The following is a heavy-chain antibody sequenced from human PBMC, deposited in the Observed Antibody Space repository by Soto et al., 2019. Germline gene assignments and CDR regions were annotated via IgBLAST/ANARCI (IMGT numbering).Heavy chain of an antibody. Sequence: EASVKVSWKVSGYTLTELSMHWVRQAPGKGLEWMGGFDPEDGETIYAQKFQGRVTMTEDTSTDTAYMELSSLRSEDTAVYYCATDRKWGSRHYFDYWGQGTLVTVSS. CDR1: GYTLTELS. J-gene: IGHJ4*02. D-gene: IGHD3-16*01. CDR2: FDPEDGET. V-gene: IGHV1-24*01. CDR3: ATDRKWGSRHYFDY.